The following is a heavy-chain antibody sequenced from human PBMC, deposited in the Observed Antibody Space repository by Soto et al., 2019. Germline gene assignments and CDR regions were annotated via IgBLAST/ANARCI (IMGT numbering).Heavy chain of an antibody. V-gene: IGHV3-23*01. D-gene: IGHD6-13*01. CDR3: ATDRQQLVHDYFDY. CDR1: GFTFSSYA. J-gene: IGHJ4*02. CDR2: ISGSGGST. Sequence: EVQLLESGGGLVQPGGSLRLSCAASGFTFSSYAMSWVRQAPGKGLEWVSAISGSGGSTYYADSVKGRFTISRDNSKNTLYLQMNCLRAEDTAVYHCATDRQQLVHDYFDYWGQGTLVTLSS.